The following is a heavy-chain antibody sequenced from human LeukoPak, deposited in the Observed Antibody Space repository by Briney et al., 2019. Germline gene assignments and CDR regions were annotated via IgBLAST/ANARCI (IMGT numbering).Heavy chain of an antibody. D-gene: IGHD3-10*01. V-gene: IGHV4-39*01. J-gene: IGHJ4*02. Sequence: SETLSLTCTVSGGSISSSSYYWGWIRQPPGKGLEWIGSIYYSGSTYYNPSLKSRVTISVDTSKNQFSLKLSSVTAAATAVYYCARHSITMVQGVPFDYWGQGTLVTVSS. CDR2: IYYSGST. CDR3: ARHSITMVQGVPFDY. CDR1: GGSISSSSYY.